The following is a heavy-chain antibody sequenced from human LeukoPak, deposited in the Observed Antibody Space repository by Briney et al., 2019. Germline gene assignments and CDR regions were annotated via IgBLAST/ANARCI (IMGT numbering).Heavy chain of an antibody. CDR3: ARDPINRSYGSGSYYSPYYYYYGMDV. Sequence: SETLSLTCTVSGGSVSSSNYYWGWIRQPPGKGLEWIGSIYYSGNTYYNPSLKSRVTISVDTSKNQFFLKLSSVTAADTAVYYCARDPINRSYGSGSYYSPYYYYYGMDVWGQGTTVTVSS. V-gene: IGHV4-39*07. CDR1: GGSVSSSNYY. D-gene: IGHD3-10*01. J-gene: IGHJ6*02. CDR2: IYYSGNT.